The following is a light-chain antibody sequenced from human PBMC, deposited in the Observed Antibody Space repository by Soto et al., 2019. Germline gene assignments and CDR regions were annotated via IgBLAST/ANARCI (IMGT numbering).Light chain of an antibody. V-gene: IGKV3D-15*01. Sequence: RVMTQSPDTLSVSPGERATLSCRASETVRSNLAWYQQKPGQAPRLLIYAASTRATGIPARFIGNGSGTEFTLTISSLQSEDFAVYYCQVYDRSPLFGGGTKVDIK. CDR2: AAS. CDR3: QVYDRSPL. J-gene: IGKJ4*01. CDR1: ETVRSN.